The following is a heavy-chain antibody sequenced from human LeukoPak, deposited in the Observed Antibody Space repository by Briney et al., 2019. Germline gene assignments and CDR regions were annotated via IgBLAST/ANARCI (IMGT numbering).Heavy chain of an antibody. CDR2: ISYDGSNK. V-gene: IGHV3-30-3*01. Sequence: HTGGSLRLSCAASGFTFSSYAMHWVRQAPGKGLEWVAVISYDGSNKYYADSVKGRFTISRDNSKNTPYLQMNSLRAEDTAVYYCARDLVYRVYYDILTGYLFDYWGQGSLVTVSS. CDR1: GFTFSSYA. J-gene: IGHJ4*02. D-gene: IGHD3-9*01. CDR3: ARDLVYRVYYDILTGYLFDY.